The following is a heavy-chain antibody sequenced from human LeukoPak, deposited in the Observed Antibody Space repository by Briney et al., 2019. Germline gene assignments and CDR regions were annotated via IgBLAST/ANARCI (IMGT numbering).Heavy chain of an antibody. Sequence: SETLSLTCTVSGGSVSSGSYYWSWIRQPPGKGLEWIGYIYYSGSTNYNPSLKSRVTISVDTSKNQFSLKLSSVTAADTAVYYCARSGTEWFDPWGQGTLVTVSS. J-gene: IGHJ5*02. CDR1: GGSVSSGSYY. D-gene: IGHD1-7*01. CDR2: IYYSGST. CDR3: ARSGTEWFDP. V-gene: IGHV4-61*01.